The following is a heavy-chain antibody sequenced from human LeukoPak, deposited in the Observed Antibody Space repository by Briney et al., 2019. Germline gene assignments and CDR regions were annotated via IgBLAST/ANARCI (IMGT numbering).Heavy chain of an antibody. V-gene: IGHV3-30*02. CDR2: IRYDGSKK. CDR3: AKLGYYYDSSGSGA. Sequence: PGGSLRLSCAASGFTFSSYGMHWVRQAPGKGLEWVAFIRYDGSKKYYADSVKGRFTISRDNSKNTLYLQMNSLRAEDTAVYYCAKLGYYYDSSGSGAWGQGTLVTVSS. D-gene: IGHD3-22*01. J-gene: IGHJ4*02. CDR1: GFTFSSYG.